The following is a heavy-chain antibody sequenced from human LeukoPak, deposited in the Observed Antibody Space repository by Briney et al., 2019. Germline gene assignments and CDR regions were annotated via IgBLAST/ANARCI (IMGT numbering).Heavy chain of an antibody. CDR2: INHSDTT. V-gene: IGHV4-34*01. Sequence: PLETLSLTCAVYGGSFSGYYWSWIRQPPGKGLEWIGEINHSDTTNYNPSLKSRVTISVDTSKNQFSLKLSSVTAADTAVYYCARLGYCSSTSCLLYYYYYMDVWGKGTTVT. CDR1: GGSFSGYY. J-gene: IGHJ6*03. D-gene: IGHD2-2*01. CDR3: ARLGYCSSTSCLLYYYYYMDV.